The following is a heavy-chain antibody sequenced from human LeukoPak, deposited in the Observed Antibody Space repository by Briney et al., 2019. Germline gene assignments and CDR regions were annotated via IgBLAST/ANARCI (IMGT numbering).Heavy chain of an antibody. D-gene: IGHD2-15*01. Sequence: GGSLRLSCAASGFTFSSYSMNWVRQAPGKGLEWVSYISSSSSTIYYADSVKGRFTISRDNAKNSLYLQMNSLRAEDTAVYYCARDRHCSGGSCKSNWFDPWGRGTLVTVSS. CDR1: GFTFSSYS. J-gene: IGHJ5*02. CDR3: ARDRHCSGGSCKSNWFDP. V-gene: IGHV3-48*01. CDR2: ISSSSSTI.